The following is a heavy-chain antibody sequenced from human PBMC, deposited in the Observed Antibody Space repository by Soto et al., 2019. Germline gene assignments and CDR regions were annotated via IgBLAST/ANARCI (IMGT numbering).Heavy chain of an antibody. CDR3: AREVYGSGTYFDY. CDR1: GYTFTSYA. CDR2: INAGNGNT. V-gene: IGHV1-3*01. J-gene: IGHJ4*02. Sequence: ASVRVSCKASGYTFTSYAMHWVRQAPGQRLEWMGWINAGNGNTKYSQKFQGRVTITRDTSASTAYMELSSLRSEDTAVYYCAREVYGSGTYFDYWGQGTLVTVSS. D-gene: IGHD3-10*01.